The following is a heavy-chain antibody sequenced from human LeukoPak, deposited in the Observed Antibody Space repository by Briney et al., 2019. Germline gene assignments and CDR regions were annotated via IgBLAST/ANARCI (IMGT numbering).Heavy chain of an antibody. D-gene: IGHD3-22*01. J-gene: IGHJ5*02. CDR3: ARSQDRPIVVVIDL. Sequence: GRSLRLSCAVSGFTSSNYDMHWVRQAPGKGLDWVAVISNDGTNKYYADTVNGRFTISRDKSRNMLYLQMNSLRTEDTAIYFCARSQDRPIVVVIDLWGQGTLVTVSS. V-gene: IGHV3-30-3*01. CDR2: ISNDGTNK. CDR1: GFTSSNYD.